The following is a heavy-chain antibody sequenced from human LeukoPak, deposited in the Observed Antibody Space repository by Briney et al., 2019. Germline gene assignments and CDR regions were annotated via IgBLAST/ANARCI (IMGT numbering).Heavy chain of an antibody. D-gene: IGHD5-12*01. CDR3: ARGSGYDSFDFFDY. V-gene: IGHV1-2*04. J-gene: IGHJ4*02. Sequence: ASVKVFCKASGYTFTSYAMHWVRQAPGQGLEWMGWINPNSGGTNYAQKFQGWVTMTRDTSISTAYMELSRLRSDDTAVYYCARGSGYDSFDFFDYWGQGTLVTVSS. CDR1: GYTFTSYA. CDR2: INPNSGGT.